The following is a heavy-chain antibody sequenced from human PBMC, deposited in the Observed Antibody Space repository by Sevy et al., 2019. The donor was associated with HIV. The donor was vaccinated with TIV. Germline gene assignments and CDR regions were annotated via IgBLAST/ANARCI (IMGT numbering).Heavy chain of an antibody. Sequence: ETLSLTCTVSGGSISSYYWSWIRQPAGKGLEWIGRIYTSGSTNYNPSLKSRVTMSVDTSKNQFSLKVSSVTAADTAVYYCATDPGSYDYSSRVPRANAFDIWGQGTMVTVSS. J-gene: IGHJ3*02. V-gene: IGHV4-4*07. CDR1: GGSISSYY. D-gene: IGHD4-4*01. CDR2: IYTSGST. CDR3: ATDPGSYDYSSRVPRANAFDI.